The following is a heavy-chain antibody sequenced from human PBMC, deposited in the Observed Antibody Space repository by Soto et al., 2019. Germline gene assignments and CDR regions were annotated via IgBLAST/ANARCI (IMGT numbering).Heavy chain of an antibody. CDR3: AKAQYYDTAPGYFDY. CDR1: GFTFDDYA. J-gene: IGHJ4*02. Sequence: GGSLRLSCAASGFTFDDYAMHWVRQAPGKGLEWVSGISWNSGSIGYADSVKGRFTISRDNAKNSLYLQMNSLRAEDTALYYCAKAQYYDTAPGYFDYWGQGTLVNVSS. D-gene: IGHD3-22*01. V-gene: IGHV3-9*01. CDR2: ISWNSGSI.